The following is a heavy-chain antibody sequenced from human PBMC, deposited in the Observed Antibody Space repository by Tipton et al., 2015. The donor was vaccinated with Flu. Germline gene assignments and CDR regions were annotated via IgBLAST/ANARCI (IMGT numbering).Heavy chain of an antibody. CDR2: IHSSGST. J-gene: IGHJ5*02. D-gene: IGHD3-16*01. V-gene: IGHV4-39*01. CDR3: GRNYGPFNWFDP. CDR1: GGSIRSSTDY. Sequence: TLSLTCTVSGGSIRSSTDYWGWVRQPPGKGLDWIGTIHSSGSTYYNPSLTSRVTISLDTSKNQFSLRLTSVTAADTAIYYCGRNYGPFNWFDPWGQGTLVTVSS.